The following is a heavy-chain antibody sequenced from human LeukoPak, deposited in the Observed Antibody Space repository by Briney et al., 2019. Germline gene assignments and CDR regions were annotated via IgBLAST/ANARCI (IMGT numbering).Heavy chain of an antibody. V-gene: IGHV3-30*04. CDR3: ARGWELLDY. Sequence: PGRSLRLSCAASGFTFSSYAMHWVRQAPGKGLEWVAVISYDGSNKYYADSVKGRFTISRDNSKNTLYLQMNSLRAEDTAVYYCARGWELLDYWGHGTLVTVSS. CDR1: GFTFSSYA. CDR2: ISYDGSNK. J-gene: IGHJ4*01. D-gene: IGHD1-26*01.